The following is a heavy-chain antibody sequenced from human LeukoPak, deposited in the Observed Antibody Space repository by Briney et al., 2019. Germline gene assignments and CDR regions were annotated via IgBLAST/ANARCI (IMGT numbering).Heavy chain of an antibody. CDR2: ISSSGSTI. CDR1: GFTFSSSG. J-gene: IGHJ5*02. CDR3: ARGWEYNWFDP. Sequence: GGSLRLSCAASGFTFSSSGMSWVRQAPGKGLEWVSYISSSGSTIYYADSVKGRFTISRDNAKNSLYLQMNSLRAEDTAVYYCARGWEYNWFDPWGQGTLVTVSS. V-gene: IGHV3-48*04. D-gene: IGHD1-26*01.